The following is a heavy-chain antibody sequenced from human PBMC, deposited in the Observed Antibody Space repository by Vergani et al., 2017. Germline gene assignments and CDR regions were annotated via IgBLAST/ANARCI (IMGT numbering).Heavy chain of an antibody. Sequence: QVQLVQSGAEVKKPGASVKVSCKASGYTFTGYYMHWVRQAPGQGLEWMGWINPNSGGTNYAQKFQGRVTMTRDTSISTAYMELRRLRSDDTAVYYCARAPSEYCSSTSCYFYMDVWGKGTTVTVSS. D-gene: IGHD2-2*01. V-gene: IGHV1-2*02. CDR1: GYTFTGYY. J-gene: IGHJ6*03. CDR2: INPNSGGT. CDR3: ARAPSEYCSSTSCYFYMDV.